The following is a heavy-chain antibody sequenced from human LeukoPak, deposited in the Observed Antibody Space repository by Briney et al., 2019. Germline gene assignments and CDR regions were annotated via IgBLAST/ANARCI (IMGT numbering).Heavy chain of an antibody. V-gene: IGHV4-34*01. CDR3: AREMEVAQYDAFDI. Sequence: PSETLSLTCAVYGGSFSGYYWSWIRQPPGRGLEWIGEINHRGSTNYNPSLKSRVTISIDTSKKQFSLKVTSVTAADTAVYYCAREMEVAQYDAFDIWGQGEMVTVSS. CDR2: INHRGST. D-gene: IGHD5-24*01. J-gene: IGHJ3*02. CDR1: GGSFSGYY.